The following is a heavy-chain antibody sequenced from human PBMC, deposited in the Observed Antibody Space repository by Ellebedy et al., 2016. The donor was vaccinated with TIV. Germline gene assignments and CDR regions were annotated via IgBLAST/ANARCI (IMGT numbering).Heavy chain of an antibody. CDR1: GGSISSGNW. D-gene: IGHD2-15*01. Sequence: SETLSLXXAVPGGSISSGNWWHWVRQSPGKGLEWIGEIHHSGSTNYNPSLESRVTISVDKSKNQFSLKLNSVTAADTAVYYCAREARYCGIGSSCYSFDYWGQGTLVTVSS. V-gene: IGHV4-4*02. CDR3: AREARYCGIGSSCYSFDY. J-gene: IGHJ4*02. CDR2: IHHSGST.